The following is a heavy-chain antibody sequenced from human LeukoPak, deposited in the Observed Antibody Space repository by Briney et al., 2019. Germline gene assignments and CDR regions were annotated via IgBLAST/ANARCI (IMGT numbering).Heavy chain of an antibody. CDR3: TRAVVPAVHYYYYYMDV. Sequence: GGSLRLSCTASGFTFGDYAMSWVRQAPGKGLEWVGFIRSKAYGGTTEYAASVKGRFTISRDDSKSIAYLQMNSLKTEDTAVYYCTRAVVPAVHYYYYYMDVWGKGTTVTVSS. CDR1: GFTFGDYA. V-gene: IGHV3-49*04. CDR2: IRSKAYGGTT. D-gene: IGHD2-2*01. J-gene: IGHJ6*03.